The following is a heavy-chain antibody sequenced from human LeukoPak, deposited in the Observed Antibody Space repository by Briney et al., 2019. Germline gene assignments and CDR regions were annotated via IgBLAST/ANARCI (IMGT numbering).Heavy chain of an antibody. CDR2: IYTSGST. V-gene: IGHV4-4*07. D-gene: IGHD6-13*01. Sequence: PSETLSLTCTVSGGSISSYYWSWIRQPAGKGLEWIGRIYTSGSTNYNPSLKSRVTMSVDTSKNQFSLKLSSVTAADTAVYYCARSSFYSSSWYFDYWGQGTLVTVSS. CDR1: GGSISSYY. J-gene: IGHJ4*02. CDR3: ARSSFYSSSWYFDY.